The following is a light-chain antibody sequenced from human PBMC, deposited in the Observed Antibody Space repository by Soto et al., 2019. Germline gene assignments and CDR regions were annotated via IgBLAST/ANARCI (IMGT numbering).Light chain of an antibody. J-gene: IGKJ1*01. V-gene: IGKV1-5*03. CDR3: QQFSSYSPWT. Sequence: DIQMTQSPSALSASVGDRVTITCRASQIISGDLAWYQQKPGKAPKLLIYRASSLESGVPSRFSGSGSGTEFTLTISSLQPDDFATYYCQQFSSYSPWTFGQGTKVEIK. CDR2: RAS. CDR1: QIISGD.